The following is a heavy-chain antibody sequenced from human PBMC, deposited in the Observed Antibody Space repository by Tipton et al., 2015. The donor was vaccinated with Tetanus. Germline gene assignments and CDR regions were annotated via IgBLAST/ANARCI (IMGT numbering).Heavy chain of an antibody. J-gene: IGHJ4*02. CDR3: VKDGTDKLYF. CDR2: IKEEGSAE. CDR1: GFTFSGYA. D-gene: IGHD1-26*01. V-gene: IGHV3-7*01. Sequence: SLRLSCAASGFTFSGYAMHWVRQAPGKGLEWVANIKEEGSAESYVGSGKGRFTIPRDNAKNLLYLQMNSLRGEDTAVYYCVKDGTDKLYFWGQGSLVSVSS.